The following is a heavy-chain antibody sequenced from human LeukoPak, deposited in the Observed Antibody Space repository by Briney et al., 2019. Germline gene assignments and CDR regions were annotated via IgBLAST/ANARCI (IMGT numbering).Heavy chain of an antibody. D-gene: IGHD6-19*01. CDR2: ISGSGGST. V-gene: IGHV3-23*01. J-gene: IGHJ4*02. Sequence: GGSLRLSCAASGFTFSSYVMSWVRQAPGKGLEWVSVISGSGGSTYSAESVKGRFTISRDNSKNTLYLQMNSLRVEETAVYYCAKGRRASGGTYFDYWGQGTLVTVSS. CDR3: AKGRRASGGTYFDY. CDR1: GFTFSSYV.